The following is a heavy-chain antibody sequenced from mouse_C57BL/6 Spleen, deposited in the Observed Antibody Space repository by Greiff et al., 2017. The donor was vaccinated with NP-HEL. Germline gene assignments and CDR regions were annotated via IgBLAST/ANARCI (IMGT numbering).Heavy chain of an antibody. Sequence: VQLQQSGPELVKPGASVKISCKASGYTFTDYYMNWVKQSHGKSLEWIGDINPNNGGTSYNQKFKGKATLTVDKSSSTAYMELRSLTSEDSAVYYCARGIYYDYDEGGAMDYWGQGTSVTVSS. CDR2: INPNNGGT. V-gene: IGHV1-26*01. J-gene: IGHJ4*01. CDR1: GYTFTDYY. CDR3: ARGIYYDYDEGGAMDY. D-gene: IGHD2-4*01.